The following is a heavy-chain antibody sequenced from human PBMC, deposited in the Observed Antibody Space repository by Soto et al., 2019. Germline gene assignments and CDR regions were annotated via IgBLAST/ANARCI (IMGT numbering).Heavy chain of an antibody. CDR1: GYTFTSYA. V-gene: IGHV1-3*01. J-gene: IGHJ6*02. CDR3: ARGWDTAMVTSAYYYGMDV. CDR2: INAGNGNT. D-gene: IGHD5-18*01. Sequence: ASVKVSCKASGYTFTSYAMHWVRQAPGQRLEWMGWINAGNGNTKYSQKFQGRVTITRDTSASTAYMELSSLRSEDTAVYYCARGWDTAMVTSAYYYGMDVWGQGTTVTVSS.